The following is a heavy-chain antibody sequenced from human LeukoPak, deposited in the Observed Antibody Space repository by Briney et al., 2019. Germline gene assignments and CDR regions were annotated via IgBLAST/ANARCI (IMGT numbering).Heavy chain of an antibody. CDR2: IIPIFGTA. J-gene: IGHJ3*02. V-gene: IGHV1-69*05. CDR1: GGTFSSYA. D-gene: IGHD3-10*01. Sequence: SVKVSCKASGGTFSSYAISWVRQAPGQGLEWMGGIIPIFGTANYAQKFQGRVTITTDESTSTAYMELSSLRSEDTAVYYCARHLEGGSGSKAFDIWGQGTMVTVSS. CDR3: ARHLEGGSGSKAFDI.